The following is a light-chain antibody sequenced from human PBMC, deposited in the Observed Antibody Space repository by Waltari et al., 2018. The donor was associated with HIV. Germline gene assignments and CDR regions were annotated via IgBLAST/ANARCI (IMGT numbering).Light chain of an antibody. CDR3: QQYNNWPRT. J-gene: IGKJ1*01. CDR1: QSVSRN. V-gene: IGKV3-15*01. Sequence: EIVMTQLPAPLPASPGARATIPCRASQSVSRNLAWYQQKPGQAPRLLIHGASTRATGSPARFSGSGSGTEFTLTISSLQSEDFAVYYCQQYNNWPRTFGQGTKVEIK. CDR2: GAS.